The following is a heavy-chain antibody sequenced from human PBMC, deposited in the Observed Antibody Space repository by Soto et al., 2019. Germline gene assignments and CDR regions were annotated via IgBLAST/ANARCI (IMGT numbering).Heavy chain of an antibody. V-gene: IGHV4-61*01. CDR1: GGSISSCCYY. J-gene: IGHJ4*02. D-gene: IGHD6-19*01. CDR3: ARQSGYSSGWSPD. CDR2: IYYSGST. Sequence: PSGTLSLTCTVSGGSISSCCYYWSWIRQHPGKGLEWIGYIYYSGSTNYNPSLKSRVTISVDTSKNQFSLKLSSVTAADTAVYYCARQSGYSSGWSPDWGQGTLVTVSS.